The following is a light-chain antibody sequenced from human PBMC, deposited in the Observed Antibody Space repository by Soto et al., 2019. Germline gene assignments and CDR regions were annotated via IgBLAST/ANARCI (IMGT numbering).Light chain of an antibody. J-gene: IGKJ1*01. CDR1: QSISSW. CDR3: QQFHSFSPT. V-gene: IGKV1-5*03. CDR2: KAS. Sequence: DLQMTQSPSTLSASVGERVTITCRASQSISSWLAWYQQKPGKAPKLLIYKASSLESGVPSRFSGSGSGTEFTLTISSLQPDDFATYYCQQFHSFSPTFGQGTKVEIK.